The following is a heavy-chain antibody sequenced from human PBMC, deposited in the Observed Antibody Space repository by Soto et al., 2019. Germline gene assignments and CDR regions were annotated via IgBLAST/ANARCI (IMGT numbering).Heavy chain of an antibody. CDR1: GYTFTSCG. J-gene: IGHJ6*03. D-gene: IGHD3-10*01. V-gene: IGHV1-8*01. CDR3: GRASYYGSGSYYPLNYYYMDV. Sequence: EASVRVSCKASGYTFTSCGINWVRQATGQGLEWMGWMNPNSGNTGYAQKFQGRVTMTRNTSISTAYMELSGLRSEDTAVYYCGRASYYGSGSYYPLNYYYMDVWGKGTTVTVS. CDR2: MNPNSGNT.